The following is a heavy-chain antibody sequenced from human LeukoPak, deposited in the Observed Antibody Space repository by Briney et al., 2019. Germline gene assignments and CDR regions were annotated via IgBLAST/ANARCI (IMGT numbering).Heavy chain of an antibody. CDR2: ISAYNGNT. J-gene: IGHJ2*01. V-gene: IGHV1-18*04. D-gene: IGHD4/OR15-4a*01. CDR1: GYTFTGYY. CDR3: ARDQHGANWYFDL. Sequence: ASVKVSCKASGYTFTGYYMHWVRQAPGQGLEWMGWISAYNGNTNYAQKLQGRVTMTTDTSTSTAYMELRSLRSDDTAVYYCARDQHGANWYFDLWGRGTLVTVSS.